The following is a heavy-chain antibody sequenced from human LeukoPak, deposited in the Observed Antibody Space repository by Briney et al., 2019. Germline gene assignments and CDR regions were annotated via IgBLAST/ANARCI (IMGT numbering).Heavy chain of an antibody. CDR2: ISSSGSTI. D-gene: IGHD4-17*01. CDR1: GFTFSSYE. CDR3: ATTGFYGDYPFDY. J-gene: IGHJ4*02. Sequence: GGSVRLPCAASGFTFSSYEMNWVRQAPGKGLEWVSYISSSGSTIYYADSVKGRFTISRDNAKNSLYLQMNSLRAEDTAVYYCATTGFYGDYPFDYWGQGTLVTVFS. V-gene: IGHV3-48*03.